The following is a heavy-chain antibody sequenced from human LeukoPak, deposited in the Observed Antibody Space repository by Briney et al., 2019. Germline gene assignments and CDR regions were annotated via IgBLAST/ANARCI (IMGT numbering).Heavy chain of an antibody. V-gene: IGHV1-24*01. CDR1: GYTLTELS. CDR2: FDPEDGES. CDR3: ATGSPSCGGDCYSADY. Sequence: ASVTVSCKVSGYTLTELSMHWVRQAPGKGLEWTGGFDPEDGESIYAQKFQGRVTMTEDTSTDTAYMELSSLRSEDTAVYYCATGSPSCGGDCYSADYGGQGTLVTVSS. D-gene: IGHD2-21*02. J-gene: IGHJ4*02.